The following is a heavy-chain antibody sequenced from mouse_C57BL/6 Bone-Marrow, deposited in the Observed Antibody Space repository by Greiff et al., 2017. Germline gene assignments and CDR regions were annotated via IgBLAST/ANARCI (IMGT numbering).Heavy chain of an antibody. CDR1: GYTFTNYW. CDR3: ARSYDYDDYTMDY. J-gene: IGHJ4*01. Sequence: QVQLQQPGAELVKPGASVKLSCKASGYTFTNYWMHWVKQRPGQGLEWIGMMHPNGGSPDYNEKFKSEATLSVDKSYRTAYMELSSLTSEDSAVYYCARSYDYDDYTMDYWGQGTSVTGSS. V-gene: IGHV1-64*01. CDR2: MHPNGGSP. D-gene: IGHD2-4*01.